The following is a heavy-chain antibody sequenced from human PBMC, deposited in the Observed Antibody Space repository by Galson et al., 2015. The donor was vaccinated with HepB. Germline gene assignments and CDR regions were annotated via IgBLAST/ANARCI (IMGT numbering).Heavy chain of an antibody. CDR3: ARWGRVGTRDFWFYGMDV. V-gene: IGHV3-30*12. D-gene: IGHD1-26*01. CDR1: KFKLRAHG. CDR2: IEYDGSVD. J-gene: IGHJ6*02. Sequence: SLRLSCAASKFKLRAHGMHWVRQAPGKGLEWVSFIEYDGSVDYFIDSVRGRFTISRDNSKDTLYLQMSSLRVEDTAVCYCARWGRVGTRDFWFYGMDVWGQGTTVIVS.